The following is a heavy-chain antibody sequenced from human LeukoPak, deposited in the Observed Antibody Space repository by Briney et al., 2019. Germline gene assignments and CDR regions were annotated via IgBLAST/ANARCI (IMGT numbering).Heavy chain of an antibody. CDR3: ARGYSYGYGTDYYYMDV. D-gene: IGHD5-18*01. V-gene: IGHV1-69*05. CDR1: GGTFSSYA. J-gene: IGHJ6*03. CDR2: IIPIFGTA. Sequence: SVKVSCKASGGTFSSYAISWVRQAPGQGLEWMGGIIPIFGTANYAQKFQGRVTITTDESTSTAYMELSSLRSEDTAVYYCARGYSYGYGTDYYYMDVWGKGTTVTVSS.